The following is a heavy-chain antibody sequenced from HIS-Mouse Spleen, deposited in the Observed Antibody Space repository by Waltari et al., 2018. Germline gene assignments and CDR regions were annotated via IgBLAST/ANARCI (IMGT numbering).Heavy chain of an antibody. V-gene: IGHV3-21*01. D-gene: IGHD3-9*01. CDR1: GFPFVSYS. CDR2: ISSSSSYI. J-gene: IGHJ4*02. CDR3: ASLYYDILTGYYRDY. Sequence: EVQLVESGGGLVKPGGSMRLSCAASGFPFVSYSMNWVRQAPGKGLEWVSSISSSSSYIYYADSVKGRFTISRDNAKNSLYLQMNSLRAEDTAVYYCASLYYDILTGYYRDYWGQGTLVTVSS.